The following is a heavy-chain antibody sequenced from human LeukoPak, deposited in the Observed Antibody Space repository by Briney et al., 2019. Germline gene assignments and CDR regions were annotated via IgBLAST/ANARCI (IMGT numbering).Heavy chain of an antibody. Sequence: ASVKVSCKASGYTFTGYYMHWVRQAPGQGLEWMGWINPNSGDTNYAQKFQGRVTMTRDTSISTAYMELSRLRSDDTAVYYCARDLSGSNSKFKGGFDPWGQGTLVTVSS. J-gene: IGHJ5*02. CDR3: ARDLSGSNSKFKGGFDP. CDR1: GYTFTGYY. D-gene: IGHD4-11*01. V-gene: IGHV1-2*02. CDR2: INPNSGDT.